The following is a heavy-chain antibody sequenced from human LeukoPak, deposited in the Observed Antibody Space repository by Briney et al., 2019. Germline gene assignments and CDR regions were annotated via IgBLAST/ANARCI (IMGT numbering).Heavy chain of an antibody. Sequence: GGSLRLSCAASGFTFSSYAMSWVRQAPGKGLEWVSAISGSGGSTYYADSVKGRFTISRDNSKNTLYLQMNSLRAEDTAVYYCARAFSSFLAFDIWGQGTMVTVSS. V-gene: IGHV3-23*01. CDR2: ISGSGGST. D-gene: IGHD6-6*01. CDR1: GFTFSSYA. J-gene: IGHJ3*02. CDR3: ARAFSSFLAFDI.